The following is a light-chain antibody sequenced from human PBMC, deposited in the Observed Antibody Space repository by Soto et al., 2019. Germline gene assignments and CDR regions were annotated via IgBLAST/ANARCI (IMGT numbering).Light chain of an antibody. CDR3: QSTDSSGTYLYV. Sequence: SYQLTQPPSVSVSPGQTARITCSGDALPKQYAYWYQQKPGQAPVLVIYKDSERPSGIPERFSGSSSGTTVTLTISGVQAEDEADYYCQSTDSSGTYLYVSGTATKV. CDR1: ALPKQY. V-gene: IGLV3-25*02. CDR2: KDS. J-gene: IGLJ1*01.